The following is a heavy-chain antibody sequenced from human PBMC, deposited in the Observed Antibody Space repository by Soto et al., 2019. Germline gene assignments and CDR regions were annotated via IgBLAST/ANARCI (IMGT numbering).Heavy chain of an antibody. Sequence: GASVKVSCKASGYTFINYDINWVRQATGQGLEWVGWMNPDSGNTGYAQNFQGRVTMTGNTSISSVYMELSSRKSEDTDVYSCARRRRSNGWCYLWGQGTVVKSPQ. CDR3: ARRRRSNGWCYL. D-gene: IGHD2-21*01. V-gene: IGHV1-8*01. CDR2: MNPDSGNT. CDR1: GYTFINYD. J-gene: IGHJ4*02.